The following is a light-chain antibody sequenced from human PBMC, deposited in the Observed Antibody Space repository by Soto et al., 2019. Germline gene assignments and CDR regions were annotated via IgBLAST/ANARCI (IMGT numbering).Light chain of an antibody. V-gene: IGKV1-12*01. CDR1: QGISSW. CDR2: EAS. J-gene: IGKJ4*01. Sequence: DIQMTQSPSSVSASVGDRVTITCRASQGISSWLAWYQQKPGKAPKLLISEASSLDSGVPSRFSGSGSGTESVLSISSLQPEDFATYYCQQYDTYSTFGGGTKVDIK. CDR3: QQYDTYST.